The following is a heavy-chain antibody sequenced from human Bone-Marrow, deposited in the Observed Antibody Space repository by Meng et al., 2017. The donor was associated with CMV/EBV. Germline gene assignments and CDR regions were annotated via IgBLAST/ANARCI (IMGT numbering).Heavy chain of an antibody. CDR1: GFTFINHA. J-gene: IGHJ6*02. Sequence: GESLKISCAASGFTFINHAMSWVRQAPGKGLEWVSYISDRSGSIYYADSVRGRFTISRDNAKNSLYLQMNSLRAEDTAVYYCARDYPDDYCSSTSCPEVFYYGMDVWGQGTTVTVSS. CDR3: ARDYPDDYCSSTSCPEVFYYGMDV. V-gene: IGHV3-48*04. CDR2: ISDRSGSI. D-gene: IGHD2-2*01.